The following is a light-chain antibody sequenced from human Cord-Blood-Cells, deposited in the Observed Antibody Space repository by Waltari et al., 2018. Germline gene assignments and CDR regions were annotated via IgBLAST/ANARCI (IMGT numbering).Light chain of an antibody. CDR2: GGG. J-gene: IGLJ2*01. V-gene: IGLV2-23*01. CDR3: CSYAGSSTSVV. Sequence: QSALTQPASVCGSPGQSITISCTGTSSDVGRYNLVSWYQQHPGKAPNLMNYGGGKRPSGVANRFSSAKSGNTASLTISGLQAEDEADYYFCSYAGSSTSVVFGGVTKLTVL. CDR1: SSDVGRYNL.